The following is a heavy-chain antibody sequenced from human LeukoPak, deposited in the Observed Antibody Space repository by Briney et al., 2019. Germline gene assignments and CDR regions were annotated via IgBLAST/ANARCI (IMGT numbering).Heavy chain of an antibody. CDR3: ARDLNYYYGSGTFYNVGSYDYFDF. J-gene: IGHJ4*02. CDR2: INLNSGNT. CDR1: GYTFTRYD. D-gene: IGHD3-10*01. V-gene: IGHV1-8*03. Sequence: GASVKVSCTASGYTFTRYDINWVRQATGQGLEWMGWINLNSGNTGYAQKFQGRVTITRDTSIRTAYMEVSSLRAEDTAVYYCARDLNYYYGSGTFYNVGSYDYFDFWGQGTLVTVSS.